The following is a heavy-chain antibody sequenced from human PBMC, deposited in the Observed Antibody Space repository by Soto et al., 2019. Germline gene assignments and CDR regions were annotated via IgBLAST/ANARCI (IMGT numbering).Heavy chain of an antibody. CDR3: ATRIRRLEYCTNGVCSTARYFQH. J-gene: IGHJ1*01. CDR1: GYTLTELS. Sequence: GASVKVSCKVSGYTLTELSMHWVRQAPGKGLEWMGGFDPEDGETIYAQKFQGRVTMTEDTSTDTAYMELSSLRSEDTAVYYCATRIRRLEYCTNGVCSTARYFQHCGQGTLVTVSS. D-gene: IGHD2-8*01. CDR2: FDPEDGET. V-gene: IGHV1-24*01.